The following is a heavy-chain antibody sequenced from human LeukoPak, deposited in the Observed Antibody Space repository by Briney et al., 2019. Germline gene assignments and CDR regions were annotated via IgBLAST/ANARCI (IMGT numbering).Heavy chain of an antibody. CDR3: ARGSQTYYDFWSGYQSLAWFDP. CDR1: GGSISSYY. J-gene: IGHJ5*02. D-gene: IGHD3-3*01. V-gene: IGHV4-59*12. CDR2: IYYSGST. Sequence: SETLSLTCTVSGGSISSYYWSWIRQPPGKGLEWIGYIYYSGSTYYNPSLRSRVTISVDTSKNQFSLKLSSATAADTAVYYCARGSQTYYDFWSGYQSLAWFDPWGQGTLVTVSS.